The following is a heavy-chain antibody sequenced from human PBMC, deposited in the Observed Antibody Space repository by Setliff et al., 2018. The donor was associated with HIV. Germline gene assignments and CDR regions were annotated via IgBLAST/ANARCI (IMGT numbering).Heavy chain of an antibody. CDR2: VFHSGIA. V-gene: IGHV4-59*01. J-gene: IGHJ4*02. Sequence: SETLSLTCSVSGGSISSDYWSWIRQPPGKGLEWIGYVFHSGIANYNSSLKSRVSISVDTSKNQFSLRLTSVTTADTAVYYCARADYDSTGYYFDLWGRGSLVTVSS. CDR1: GGSISSDY. CDR3: ARADYDSTGYYFDL. D-gene: IGHD3-22*01.